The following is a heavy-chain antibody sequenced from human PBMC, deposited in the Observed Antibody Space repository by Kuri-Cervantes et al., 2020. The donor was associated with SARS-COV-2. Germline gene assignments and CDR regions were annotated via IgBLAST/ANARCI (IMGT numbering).Heavy chain of an antibody. CDR3: ARDCSGGSCYFLYYYYGMDV. D-gene: IGHD2-15*01. CDR2: INPDGSYT. Sequence: GGSRRPSCAASGFTFIGHWIHWVRQAQGKGLVWVSRINPDGSYTNNADSVKGRFTISRDNAKNSLYLQMNSLRAEDTAVYYCARDCSGGSCYFLYYYYGMDVWGQGTTVTVSS. V-gene: IGHV3-74*01. J-gene: IGHJ6*02. CDR1: GFTFIGHW.